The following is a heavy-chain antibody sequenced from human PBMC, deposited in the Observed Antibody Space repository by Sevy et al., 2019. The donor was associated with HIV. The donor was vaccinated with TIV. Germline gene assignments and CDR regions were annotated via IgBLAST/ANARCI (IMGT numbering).Heavy chain of an antibody. V-gene: IGHV3-30-3*01. Sequence: GGSLRLSCAASGFTFSSYAMHWVRQAPGKGLEWVAVLSYDGSNKYYADSVKGRFTISRDNSKNTLYLQMNSLRAEDTAVYYCARDSLGYCSGGSCSDFDYWGQGTLVTVSS. CDR3: ARDSLGYCSGGSCSDFDY. J-gene: IGHJ4*02. CDR2: LSYDGSNK. CDR1: GFTFSSYA. D-gene: IGHD2-15*01.